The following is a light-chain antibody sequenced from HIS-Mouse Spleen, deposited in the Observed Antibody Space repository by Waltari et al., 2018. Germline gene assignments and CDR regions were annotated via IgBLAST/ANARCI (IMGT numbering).Light chain of an antibody. CDR1: SIYVGRYNL. CDR2: EGS. J-gene: IGLJ2*01. Sequence: QSALTQPASVSGSPGQSITISCTGTSIYVGRYNLVSWYQQHPGKAPKLMIYEGSKRPSGVSNRFSGSKSGNTASLTISGLQAEDEADYYCCSYAGSSTFEVFGGGTKLTVL. CDR3: CSYAGSSTFEV. V-gene: IGLV2-23*03.